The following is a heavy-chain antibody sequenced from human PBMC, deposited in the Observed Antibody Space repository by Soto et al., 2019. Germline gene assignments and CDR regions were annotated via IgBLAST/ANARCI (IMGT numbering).Heavy chain of an antibody. D-gene: IGHD3-10*01. V-gene: IGHV4-30-4*01. CDR3: ARTPQNTFHSFGYFAF. CDR1: GGSISSGDYY. J-gene: IGHJ4*02. CDR2: IYYSGNP. Sequence: QVQLQESGPGLVKPSQTLSLTCTVSGGSISSGDYYWSWIRQPPGKGLEWIGYIYYSGNPYYNPSLKSRVTVSVDASSTQFSLTMNSVTAADTAVYYCARTPQNTFHSFGYFAFWGQGSVVTVSS.